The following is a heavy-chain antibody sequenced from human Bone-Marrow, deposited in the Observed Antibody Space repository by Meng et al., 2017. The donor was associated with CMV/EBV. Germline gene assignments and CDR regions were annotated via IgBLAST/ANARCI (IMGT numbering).Heavy chain of an antibody. Sequence: SETLSLTCTVSGGSISSSSYYWGWIRQPPGKGLEWIGSIYYSGSTYYNPSLKSRVTISVDTSKNQFSLKLSSVTAADTAVYYCARQDPFRRGAYFDYWGQGNRVTGAS. V-gene: IGHV4-39*01. J-gene: IGHJ4*02. CDR3: ARQDPFRRGAYFDY. CDR2: IYYSGST. D-gene: IGHD2/OR15-2a*01. CDR1: GGSISSSSYY.